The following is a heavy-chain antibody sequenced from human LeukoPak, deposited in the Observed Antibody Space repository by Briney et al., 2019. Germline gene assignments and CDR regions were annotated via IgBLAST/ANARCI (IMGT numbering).Heavy chain of an antibody. CDR3: ARGRQTLDTAMALFQH. CDR1: GYTFTSYY. J-gene: IGHJ1*01. Sequence: ASVKVSCKASGYTFTSYYMHLVRQAPGQGLEWMGWINPNSGGTSHAQQFQGRVTMTRDTSISTAYMDLSRLRSDDTAVYYCARGRQTLDTAMALFQHWGQGTLVTVSS. V-gene: IGHV1-2*02. D-gene: IGHD5-18*01. CDR2: INPNSGGT.